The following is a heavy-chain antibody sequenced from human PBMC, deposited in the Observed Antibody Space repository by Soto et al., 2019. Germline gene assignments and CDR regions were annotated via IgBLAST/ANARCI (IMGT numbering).Heavy chain of an antibody. CDR2: IKGGGSRT. J-gene: IGHJ4*02. D-gene: IGHD6-13*01. V-gene: IGHV3-74*01. CDR3: ANDLHDAAADY. CDR1: GFSFSNWC. Sequence: DVQLVESGGGLFQPGGSLRLSCAASGFSFSNWCMHWVRQAPGKGLVWVSRIKGGGSRTNYADSVKGRFTVSRDNAKNTVYLQVNSLRVEDTAVYYRANDLHDAAADYWGQGTLVTVAS.